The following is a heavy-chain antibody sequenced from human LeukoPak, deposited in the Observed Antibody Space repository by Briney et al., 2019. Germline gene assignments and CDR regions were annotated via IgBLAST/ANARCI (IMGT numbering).Heavy chain of an antibody. CDR1: DVSISTKSYY. Sequence: SETLSLTCAVSDVSISTKSYYWGWVRQPPGKGLEWIGNVYYTGSTDYTPSLKSRVTISVDPSKNQFSLKLSSVTAADTAVYYCVRWQSGSMFHPPWGQGTLVTVSS. V-gene: IGHV4-39*01. J-gene: IGHJ5*02. CDR3: VRWQSGSMFHPP. D-gene: IGHD3-10*02. CDR2: VYYTGST.